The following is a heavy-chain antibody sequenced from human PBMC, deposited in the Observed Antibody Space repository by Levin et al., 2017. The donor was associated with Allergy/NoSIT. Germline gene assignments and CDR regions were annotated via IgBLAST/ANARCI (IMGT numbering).Heavy chain of an antibody. V-gene: IGHV3-21*01. J-gene: IGHJ6*02. CDR1: GFTFSSYS. D-gene: IGHD3-22*01. CDR2: ISSSSSYI. Sequence: GESLKISCAASGFTFSSYSMNWVRQAPGKGLEWVSSISSSSSYIYYADSVKGRFTISRDNAKNSLYLQMNSLRAEDTAVYYCARDRVLTYYYDSSGYYSYYYGMDVWGQGTTVTVSS. CDR3: ARDRVLTYYYDSSGYYSYYYGMDV.